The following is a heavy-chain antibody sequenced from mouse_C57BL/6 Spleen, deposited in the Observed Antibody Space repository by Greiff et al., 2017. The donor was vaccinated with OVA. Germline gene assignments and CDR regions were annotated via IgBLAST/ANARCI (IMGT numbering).Heavy chain of an antibody. CDR3: ARGWLLLYAMDY. V-gene: IGHV1-22*01. Sequence: EVQLQQSGPELVKPGASVKMSCKASGYTFTDYNMHWVKQSHGKSLEWIGYINPNNGGTSYNQKFKGKATLTVNKSSSTAYMGLRSLTSEDSAVYYCARGWLLLYAMDYWGQGTSVTVSS. D-gene: IGHD2-3*01. CDR2: INPNNGGT. CDR1: GYTFTDYN. J-gene: IGHJ4*01.